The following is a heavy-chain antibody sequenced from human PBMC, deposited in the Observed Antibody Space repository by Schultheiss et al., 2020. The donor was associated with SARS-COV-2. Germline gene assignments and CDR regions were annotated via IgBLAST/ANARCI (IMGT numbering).Heavy chain of an antibody. CDR3: ARGYTSPTSFDY. CDR2: ISSNGGST. CDR1: GLTFSSYA. D-gene: IGHD6-19*01. J-gene: IGHJ4*02. Sequence: GGSLRLSCSASGLTFSSYAMHWVRQAPGKGLEYVSAISSNGGSTYYADSVKGRFTISRDNSKNMLYLQMNSLRAEDTAVYYCARGYTSPTSFDYWGQGTLVTVSS. V-gene: IGHV3-64*04.